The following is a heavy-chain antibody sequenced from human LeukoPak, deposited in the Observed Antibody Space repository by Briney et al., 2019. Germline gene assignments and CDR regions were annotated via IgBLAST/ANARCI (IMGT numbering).Heavy chain of an antibody. Sequence: SETLSLTCAVSGGSISSGGYSWSWIRQPPGKGLEWIGYIYHSGSTYYNPSLKSRVTISVDRSKNQFSLKLSSVTAADTAVYYCAREVALEGWFDPWGQGTLVTVSS. CDR2: IYHSGST. CDR1: GGSISSGGYS. CDR3: AREVALEGWFDP. J-gene: IGHJ5*02. D-gene: IGHD5-12*01. V-gene: IGHV4-30-2*01.